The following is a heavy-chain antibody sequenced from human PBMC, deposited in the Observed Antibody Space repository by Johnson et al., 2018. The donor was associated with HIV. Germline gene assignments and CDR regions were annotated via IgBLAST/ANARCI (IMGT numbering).Heavy chain of an antibody. Sequence: QVQLVESGGGLVQPGGSLRLSCAASGFTFSDCYMSWLRQAPGKGLEWVAVISYDGSNKYYADSVKGRFTISRDNSKSTLYLQMNSLRAEDTAFYYCARDRRNRQWQRLDAFDIWGQGTMVIVSS. CDR1: GFTFSDCY. J-gene: IGHJ3*02. CDR3: ARDRRNRQWQRLDAFDI. D-gene: IGHD6-19*01. CDR2: ISYDGSNK. V-gene: IGHV3-30*04.